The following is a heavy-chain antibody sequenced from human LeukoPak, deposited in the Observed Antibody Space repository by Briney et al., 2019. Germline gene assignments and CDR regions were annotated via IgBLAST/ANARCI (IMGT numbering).Heavy chain of an antibody. J-gene: IGHJ4*02. D-gene: IGHD2-2*01. CDR3: ARDIRSRTSDY. V-gene: IGHV3-7*01. CDR2: IKEDGSEK. CDR1: GFTLSSHW. Sequence: GGPLRLSCAASGFTLSSHWLSWVRQAPGKGLEWVANIKEDGSEKYYVDSVKGRFTISRDNAKNSLYLEMNSLRAEDTAVYYCARDIRSRTSDYWGQGTLVTVSS.